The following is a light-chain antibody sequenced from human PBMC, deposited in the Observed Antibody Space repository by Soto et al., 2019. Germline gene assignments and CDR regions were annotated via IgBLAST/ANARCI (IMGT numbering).Light chain of an antibody. V-gene: IGKV3-15*01. CDR1: QSISSN. J-gene: IGKJ1*01. CDR2: GAS. CDR3: QHYNDWRWT. Sequence: EIVMTQSPATLSVSPGEGATLSCRASQSISSNLAWYQQKPGQAPSLLIYGASTRPTGVPARFSGSGSGTEFTLTISSLQSEDVAVYYCQHYNDWRWTFGQGTKVEIK.